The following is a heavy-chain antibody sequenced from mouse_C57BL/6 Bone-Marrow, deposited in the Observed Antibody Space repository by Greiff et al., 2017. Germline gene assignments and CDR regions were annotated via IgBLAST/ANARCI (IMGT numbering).Heavy chain of an antibody. D-gene: IGHD2-1*01. CDR2: IDPAIGDT. CDR1: GFNIQDDY. V-gene: IGHV14-4*01. Sequence: EVKLVESGAELVRPGASVKLSCTASGFNIQDDYIHWVNQRPEQGLEWIGWIDPAIGDTEYASKFQGKATIPSDTYSNTAYLQRSSLTSEDTAGYYCSSFYGNSFDFGGQGTPLPVAS. CDR3: SSFYGNSFDF. J-gene: IGHJ2*01.